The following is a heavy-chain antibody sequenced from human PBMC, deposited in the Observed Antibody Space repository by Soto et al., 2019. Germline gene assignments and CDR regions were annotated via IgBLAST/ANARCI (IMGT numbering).Heavy chain of an antibody. D-gene: IGHD5-12*01. CDR2: ISYDGSNK. J-gene: IGHJ4*02. CDR1: GFTFSSYG. CDR3: AKDVKRWLQFYFGY. V-gene: IGHV3-30*18. Sequence: PGGSLRLSCAASGFTFSSYGMHWVRQAPGKGLEWVAVISYDGSNKYYADSVKGRFTISRDNPKNTLYLQMNSLRVEDTAVYYCAKDVKRWLQFYFGYWGQGTLVTVSS.